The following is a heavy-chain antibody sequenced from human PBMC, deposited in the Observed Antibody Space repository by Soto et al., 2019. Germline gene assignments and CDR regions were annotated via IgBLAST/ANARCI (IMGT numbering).Heavy chain of an antibody. Sequence: PGESLKISCKGSGYSFTSYWISWVRQMPGKGLEWMGRIDPSDSYTNYSPSFQGHVTISTDKSISTAYLQWSSLKASDTAMYYCARHGNTAMANFDYWGQGTLVTVS. CDR2: IDPSDSYT. J-gene: IGHJ4*02. V-gene: IGHV5-10-1*01. CDR1: GYSFTSYW. CDR3: ARHGNTAMANFDY. D-gene: IGHD5-18*01.